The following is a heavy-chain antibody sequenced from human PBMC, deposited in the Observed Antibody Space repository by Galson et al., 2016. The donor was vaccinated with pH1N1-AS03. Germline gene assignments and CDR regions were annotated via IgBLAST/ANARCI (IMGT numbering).Heavy chain of an antibody. Sequence: SLRLSCAASGFTFSTYWIHWVRQAPGKGLMWVSRINSDGSNTDYADSVKGRFTISRDNAKNSLYLQMNSLRPEDTALYYCAKAERGGYYFRLTFEIWGQGTMVTVSS. V-gene: IGHV3-74*01. CDR1: GFTFSTYW. D-gene: IGHD3-22*01. CDR2: INSDGSNT. J-gene: IGHJ3*02. CDR3: AKAERGGYYFRLTFEI.